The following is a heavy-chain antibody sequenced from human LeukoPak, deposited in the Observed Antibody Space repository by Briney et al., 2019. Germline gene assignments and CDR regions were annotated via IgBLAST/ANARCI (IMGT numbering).Heavy chain of an antibody. CDR3: ATGLRYSVVTAIAFDY. D-gene: IGHD2-21*02. J-gene: IGHJ4*02. CDR2: INPSGGST. Sequence: ASVKVSCKASGYTFTSYYMHWVRQAPGQGLEWMGIINPSGGSTSYAQKFQGRVTMTRDTPTSTVYMELSSLRSEDTAVYYCATGLRYSVVTAIAFDYWGQGTLVTVSS. V-gene: IGHV1-46*01. CDR1: GYTFTSYY.